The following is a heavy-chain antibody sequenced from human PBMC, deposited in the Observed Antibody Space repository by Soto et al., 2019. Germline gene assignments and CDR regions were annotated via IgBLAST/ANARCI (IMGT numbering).Heavy chain of an antibody. CDR3: ARDRVTFGGVIVLSS. Sequence: SETLSLTCTVSGGSVSSGSYYWSWIRQPPGKGLEWIGYIYYSGSTNYNPSLKSRVTISVDTSKNQFSLKLNSVTAADTAVYYCARDRVTFGGVIVLSSWGQGTLVTVSS. J-gene: IGHJ4*02. V-gene: IGHV4-61*01. CDR1: GGSVSSGSYY. CDR2: IYYSGST. D-gene: IGHD3-16*02.